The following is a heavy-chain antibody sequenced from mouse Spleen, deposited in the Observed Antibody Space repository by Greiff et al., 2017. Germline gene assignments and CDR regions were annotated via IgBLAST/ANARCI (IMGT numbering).Heavy chain of an antibody. V-gene: IGHV2-2*01. Sequence: QVQLQQSGPGLVQPSQSLSITCTVSGFSLTSYGVHWVRQSPGKGLEWLGVIWSGGSTDYNAAFISRLSISKDNSKSQVFFKMNSLQADDTAIYYCARMVTAYWYFDVWGAGTTVTVSS. CDR1: GFSLTSYG. J-gene: IGHJ1*01. CDR3: ARMVTAYWYFDV. CDR2: IWSGGST. D-gene: IGHD2-13*01.